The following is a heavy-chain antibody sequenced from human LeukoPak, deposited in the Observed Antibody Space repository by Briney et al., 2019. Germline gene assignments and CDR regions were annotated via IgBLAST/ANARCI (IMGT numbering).Heavy chain of an antibody. J-gene: IGHJ4*02. D-gene: IGHD3-22*01. V-gene: IGHV4-59*01. CDR1: GGSISIYY. CDR2: IYYSGST. CDR3: ARATYYYDSSGYLRVYYFDY. Sequence: SETLSLTCTVCGGSISIYYWSWIRQPPGKGLEWIGYIYYSGSTNYNPSLKSRVTISVDTSKNQFSLKLSSVTAADTAVYYCARATYYYDSSGYLRVYYFDYWGQGTLVTVSS.